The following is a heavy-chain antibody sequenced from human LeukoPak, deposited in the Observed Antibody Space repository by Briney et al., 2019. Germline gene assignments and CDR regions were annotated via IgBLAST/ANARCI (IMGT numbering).Heavy chain of an antibody. Sequence: GGSLRLSCAASGFTFDDYGMSRVRQAPGKGLEWVSGINWNGGSTGYADSVKGRFTISRDNAKNSLYLQMNSLRAEDTALYYCARGGSTTVTTYVDYWGQGTLVTVSS. CDR2: INWNGGST. CDR3: ARGGSTTVTTYVDY. J-gene: IGHJ4*02. D-gene: IGHD4-11*01. V-gene: IGHV3-20*04. CDR1: GFTFDDYG.